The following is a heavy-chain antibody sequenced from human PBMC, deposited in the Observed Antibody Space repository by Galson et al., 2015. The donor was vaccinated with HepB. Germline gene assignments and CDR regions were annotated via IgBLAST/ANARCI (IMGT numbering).Heavy chain of an antibody. D-gene: IGHD3-22*01. CDR1: GFTFDDYA. CDR3: AKSFNPYYYDSSGSFDY. J-gene: IGHJ4*02. Sequence: SLRLSCAASGFTFDDYAMHWVRQAPGKGLEWVSGISWNSGSIGYADSVKGRFTISRDNAKNSLYLQMNSLRAEDTALYYCAKSFNPYYYDSSGSFDYWGQGTLVTVSS. CDR2: ISWNSGSI. V-gene: IGHV3-9*01.